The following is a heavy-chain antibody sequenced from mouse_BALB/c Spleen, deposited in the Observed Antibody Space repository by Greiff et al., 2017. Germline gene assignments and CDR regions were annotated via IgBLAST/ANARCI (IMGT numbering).Heavy chain of an antibody. CDR3: ARDSSYYAMDY. Sequence: EVKVVESGGGLVQPGGSRKLSCAASGFTFSDYGMAWVRQAPGKGPEWVAFISNLAYSIYYADTVTGRFTISRENAKNTLYLEMSSLRSEDTAMYYCARDSSYYAMDYWGQGTSVTVSS. CDR2: ISNLAYSI. J-gene: IGHJ4*01. CDR1: GFTFSDYG. V-gene: IGHV5-15*02.